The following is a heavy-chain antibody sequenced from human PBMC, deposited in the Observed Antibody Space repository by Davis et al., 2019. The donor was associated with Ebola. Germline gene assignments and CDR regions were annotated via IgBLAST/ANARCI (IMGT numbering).Heavy chain of an antibody. CDR2: INSDGSST. J-gene: IGHJ6*02. CDR1: GFTFSSYS. Sequence: GESLKISCIASGFTFSSYSMTWVRQAPGKGLEWVSRINSDGSSTSYADSVKGRFTISRDNAKNTLYLQMNSLRAEDTAVYYCARDLGCSSTSCYPHVDYYYYYGMDVWGQGTTVTVSS. CDR3: ARDLGCSSTSCYPHVDYYYYYGMDV. D-gene: IGHD2-2*01. V-gene: IGHV3-74*01.